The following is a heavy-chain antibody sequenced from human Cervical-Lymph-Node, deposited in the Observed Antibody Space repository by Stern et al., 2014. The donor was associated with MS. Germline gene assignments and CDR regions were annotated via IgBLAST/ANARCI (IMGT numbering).Heavy chain of an antibody. CDR1: GGTFSSYA. D-gene: IGHD3-9*01. Sequence: QVQLGQSGAEVKKPGSSVKVSCKASGGTFSSYAINWVRQAPGHGLEWMGGIIPIFGTADYAQKFQGRVTITADESTSTVYMDLRGLRSEDTAILRRVDYYGMDVWGQGTTVTVSS. V-gene: IGHV1-69*01. CDR2: IIPIFGTA. J-gene: IGHJ6*02. CDR3: VDYYGMDV.